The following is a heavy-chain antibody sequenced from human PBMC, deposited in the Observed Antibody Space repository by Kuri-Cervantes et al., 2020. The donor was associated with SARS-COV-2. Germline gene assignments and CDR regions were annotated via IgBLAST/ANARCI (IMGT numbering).Heavy chain of an antibody. J-gene: IGHJ4*02. V-gene: IGHV3-21*01. D-gene: IGHD2-8*01. CDR3: ARGFKQSNGVDY. CDR2: ISSSSSYI. Sequence: GESLKISCAASGFTFGSYSMNWVRQAPGKGLEWVSSISSSSSYIYYADSVKGRFTISRDNAKNSLYLQMNSLRAEDTAVYYCARGFKQSNGVDYWGQGTLVTVSS. CDR1: GFTFGSYS.